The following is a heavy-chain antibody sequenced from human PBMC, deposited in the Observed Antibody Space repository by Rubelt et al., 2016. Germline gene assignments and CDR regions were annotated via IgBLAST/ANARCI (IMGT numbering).Heavy chain of an antibody. CDR3: ARLRTATGNSLDG. V-gene: IGHV4-31*02. Sequence: QLQLQESGPGLVKPSETLSLTCSVSGGSITSNNYHWGWIRQHPGKGLEWIGYIYYSGSTYYNPSLKSRVTISVDTSKNQFSLRLGSVTAADTAVYYCARLRTATGNSLDGWGQGTLVTVSS. D-gene: IGHD3/OR15-3a*01. CDR2: IYYSGST. J-gene: IGHJ4*02. CDR1: GGSITSNNYH.